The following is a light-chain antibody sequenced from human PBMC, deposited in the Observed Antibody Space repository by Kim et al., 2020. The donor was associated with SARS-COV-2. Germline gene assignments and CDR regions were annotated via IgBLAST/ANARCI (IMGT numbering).Light chain of an antibody. J-gene: IGKJ1*01. V-gene: IGKV3-20*01. CDR1: QSVSSSY. CDR3: QQYGSSPRT. Sequence: SPGERATLSGRASQSVSSSYLAWYQQKPGQAPRLLIYGASSRATSIPDRFSGSGSGTDFTLTISRLEPEDFAVYYCQQYGSSPRTFGQGTKVDIK. CDR2: GAS.